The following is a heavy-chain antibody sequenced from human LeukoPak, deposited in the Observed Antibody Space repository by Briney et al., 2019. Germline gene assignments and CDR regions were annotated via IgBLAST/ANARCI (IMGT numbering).Heavy chain of an antibody. J-gene: IGHJ6*02. CDR2: ISGNTRTI. CDR3: ARNPDYYYGLDV. V-gene: IGHV3-48*01. Sequence: GGPLRLSCAASGFAFSSYNMNWVRQAPGKGVEWISYISGNTRTIYYADSVKGRFTISRDNAKNSLYLQMASLRAEDTAVYYCARNPDYYYGLDVWGQGATVTVSS. CDR1: GFAFSSYN.